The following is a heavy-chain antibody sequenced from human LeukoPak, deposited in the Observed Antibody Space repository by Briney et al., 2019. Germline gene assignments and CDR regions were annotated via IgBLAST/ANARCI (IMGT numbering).Heavy chain of an antibody. J-gene: IGHJ4*02. V-gene: IGHV4-39*07. Sequence: SETLSLTCTVSGGSISSSSYYWGWIRQPPGKGLEWIGSIYYSGSTYYNPSLKSRVTISVDTSKNQFSLKLSSVTAADTAVYYCARVIPRRDGYNSVDYWGQGTLVTVSS. CDR3: ARVIPRRDGYNSVDY. D-gene: IGHD5-24*01. CDR2: IYYSGST. CDR1: GGSISSSSYY.